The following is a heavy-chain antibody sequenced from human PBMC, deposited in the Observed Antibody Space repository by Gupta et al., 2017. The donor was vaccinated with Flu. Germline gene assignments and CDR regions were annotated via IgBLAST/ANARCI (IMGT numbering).Heavy chain of an antibody. CDR1: FTFSTYA. D-gene: IGHD3-16*01. CDR2: IWYEGGNK. Sequence: FTFSTYAMHWVGQAPVKGLEWVAVIWYEGGNKYYADSVKGRFTISRDNSKNTLYLQMNSLRDEDTAVYYCAREIIGGAFDIWGQVAVVTVSS. J-gene: IGHJ3*02. V-gene: IGHV3-33*01. CDR3: AREIIGGAFDI.